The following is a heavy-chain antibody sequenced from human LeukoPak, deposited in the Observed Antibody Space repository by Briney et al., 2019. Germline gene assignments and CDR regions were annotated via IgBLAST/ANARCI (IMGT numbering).Heavy chain of an antibody. J-gene: IGHJ5*02. D-gene: IGHD6-19*01. CDR3: ASTAGYSSGWYA. CDR2: IKEDGSEK. V-gene: IGHV3-7*01. CDR1: GFTFSSHW. Sequence: GGSLRLSCAASGFTFSSHWMSWVRQAPGKGLEWVANIKEDGSEKYYVDSVKGRFTISRDNAKNSLYLQMNGLSAEDTAVYYCASTAGYSSGWYAWGQGTLVTVSS.